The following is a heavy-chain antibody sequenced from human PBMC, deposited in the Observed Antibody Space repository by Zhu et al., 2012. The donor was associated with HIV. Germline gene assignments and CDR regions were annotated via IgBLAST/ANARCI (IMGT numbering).Heavy chain of an antibody. V-gene: IGHV4-38-2*01. J-gene: IGHJ4*02. CDR3: VRGPPXNSGDHIFDF. CDR1: GYSLNSNYY. CDR2: SIMGDH. Sequence: QVQLQESGPGLVRPSETLSLTCAVSGYSLNSNYYWGWLRQPPGTGWSGLGLSIMGDHLLQPVPQKSTHHINGHVQEPFLLKLTSVTAADTAVYYCVRGPPXNSGDHIFDFWGQGTLVTVSS. D-gene: IGHD4-17*01.